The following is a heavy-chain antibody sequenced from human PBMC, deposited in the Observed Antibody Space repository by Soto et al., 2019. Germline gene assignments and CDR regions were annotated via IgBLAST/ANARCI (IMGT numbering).Heavy chain of an antibody. D-gene: IGHD6-13*01. J-gene: IGHJ4*02. CDR2: ISTDGSVT. CDR1: GLTFSSYW. Sequence: GGSLRLSCAASGLTFSSYWMHWVRQAPGKGLVWVSRISTDGSVTTYADSVKGRFTISRDNAKNTLYLQMNSLRTEDTAVYYCARDSGYSSSWSDYWGQGTLVTVS. V-gene: IGHV3-74*01. CDR3: ARDSGYSSSWSDY.